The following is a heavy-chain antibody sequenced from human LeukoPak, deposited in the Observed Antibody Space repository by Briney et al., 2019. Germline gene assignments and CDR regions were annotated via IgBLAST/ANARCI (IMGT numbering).Heavy chain of an antibody. CDR2: IKEDGSDK. J-gene: IGHJ4*02. CDR1: GFTFRNYW. CDR3: VRGTRSNSF. D-gene: IGHD6-6*01. Sequence: GGSLRLSCTASGFTFRNYWMSWVRQAPGKGLECVAYIKEDGSDKNYVGSVKGRFTISRDNAKSSLYLQMNSLRVEDTAVYYCVRGTRSNSFWGQGTQVTVSS. V-gene: IGHV3-7*01.